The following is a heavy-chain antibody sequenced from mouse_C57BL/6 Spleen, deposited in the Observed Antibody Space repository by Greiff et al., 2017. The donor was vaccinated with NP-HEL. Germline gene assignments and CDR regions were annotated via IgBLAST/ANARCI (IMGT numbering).Heavy chain of an antibody. CDR2: IDPNSGGT. Sequence: QVQLKQPGAELVKPGASVKLSCKASGYTFTSYWMHWVKQRPGRGLEWIGRIDPNSGGTKYNEKFKSKATLTVDKPSSTAYMQLSSLTSEDSAVYYCAREEAYYSKGGFAYWGQGTLVTVSA. J-gene: IGHJ3*01. CDR1: GYTFTSYW. CDR3: AREEAYYSKGGFAY. D-gene: IGHD2-5*01. V-gene: IGHV1-72*01.